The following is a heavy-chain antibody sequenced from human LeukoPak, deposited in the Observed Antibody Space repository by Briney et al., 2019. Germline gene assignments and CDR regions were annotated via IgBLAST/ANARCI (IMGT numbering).Heavy chain of an antibody. D-gene: IGHD6-13*01. Sequence: AGGSLRLSCAASGFTFDDYAMHWVRQAPGKGLEWVSGISWNSGSIGYADSVKGRFTISRDNAKNSLYLQMNSLRAEDMALYYCAKDIGSLAAGAFDYWGQGTLVTVSS. CDR2: ISWNSGSI. CDR1: GFTFDDYA. CDR3: AKDIGSLAAGAFDY. V-gene: IGHV3-9*03. J-gene: IGHJ4*02.